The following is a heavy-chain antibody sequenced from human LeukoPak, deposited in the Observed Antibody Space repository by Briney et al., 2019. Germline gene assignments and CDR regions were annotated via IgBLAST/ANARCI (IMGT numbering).Heavy chain of an antibody. D-gene: IGHD2-15*01. CDR2: IRYDGSNK. CDR3: ARLLTWYFDL. Sequence: PGGSLRLSCAASGFTFSSYGVHWVRQAPGKGLEWVAFIRYDGSNKYYADSVKGRFTISRDNSKNTLYLQMNSLRAEDTAVYYCARLLTWYFDLWGRGTLVTVSS. V-gene: IGHV3-30*02. J-gene: IGHJ2*01. CDR1: GFTFSSYG.